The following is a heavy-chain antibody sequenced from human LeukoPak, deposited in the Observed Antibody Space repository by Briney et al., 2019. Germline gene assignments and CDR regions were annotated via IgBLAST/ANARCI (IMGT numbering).Heavy chain of an antibody. V-gene: IGHV4-59*08. CDR1: GGSISSYY. Sequence: SETLSLTCTVSGGSISSYYLSWIRQPPGKGLEWIGYIYYSGSTNYNPSLKSRVTISVDTSKNQFSLKLSSVTAADTAVYYCAQSPVRSGSYFPFYWGQGTLVSVSS. J-gene: IGHJ4*02. D-gene: IGHD1-26*01. CDR2: IYYSGST. CDR3: AQSPVRSGSYFPFY.